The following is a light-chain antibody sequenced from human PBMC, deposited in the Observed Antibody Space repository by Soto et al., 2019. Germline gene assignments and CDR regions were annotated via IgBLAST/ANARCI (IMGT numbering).Light chain of an antibody. J-gene: IGLJ1*01. CDR3: SSYTGAYPLV. CDR1: SSDVGAYNY. Sequence: QSVLAQPASVSGSPGQSIAISCTGTSSDVGAYNYVSWYQQHPGKAPKLIVHEVSDRPSGVSDRFSGSKSGNTASLTISGLRAEDEADYYCSSYTGAYPLVFGTGTKVTVL. CDR2: EVS. V-gene: IGLV2-14*01.